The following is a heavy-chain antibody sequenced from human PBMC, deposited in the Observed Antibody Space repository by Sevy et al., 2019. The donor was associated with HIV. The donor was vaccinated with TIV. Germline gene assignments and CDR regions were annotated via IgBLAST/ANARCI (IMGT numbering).Heavy chain of an antibody. CDR1: GGSISSGGYY. D-gene: IGHD6-19*01. CDR3: ARDDGAGAYWYFDL. Sequence: SETLSLTCTVSGGSISSGGYYWSWIRQHPGKGLEWIGYIYYSGSTYYNPSLMSRVTISVDTSKNQFSLKLSSVTAADTAVYYCARDDGAGAYWYFDLWGRGTLVTVSS. J-gene: IGHJ2*01. CDR2: IYYSGST. V-gene: IGHV4-31*03.